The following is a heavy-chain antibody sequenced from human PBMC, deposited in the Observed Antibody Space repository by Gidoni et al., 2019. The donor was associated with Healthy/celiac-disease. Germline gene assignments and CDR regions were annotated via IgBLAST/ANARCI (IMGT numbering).Heavy chain of an antibody. V-gene: IGHV3-21*01. CDR1: GFTFSSYS. J-gene: IGHJ6*02. CDR3: ARDRIVVVPAATTYYYYGMDV. Sequence: EVQLVESGGGLVKPGGSLRLSCAASGFTFSSYSMNWVRQAPGKGLEWVSSISSSSSYIYYADSVKGRFTISRDNAKNSLYLQMNSLRAEDTAVYYCARDRIVVVPAATTYYYYGMDVWGQGTTVTVSS. D-gene: IGHD2-2*01. CDR2: ISSSSSYI.